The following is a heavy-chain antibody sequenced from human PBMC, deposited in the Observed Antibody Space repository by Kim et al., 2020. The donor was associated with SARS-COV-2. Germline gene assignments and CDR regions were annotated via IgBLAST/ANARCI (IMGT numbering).Heavy chain of an antibody. V-gene: IGHV4-39*01. J-gene: IGHJ4*02. Sequence: SETLSLTCTVSGGSISSSSYYWGWIRQPPGKGLEWIGSIYYSGSTYYNPSLKSRVTISVDTSKNQFSLKLSSVTAADTAVYYCAGNYYDSSGYYYGYYFDYWGQGTLVTVSS. CDR1: GGSISSSSYY. CDR2: IYYSGST. CDR3: AGNYYDSSGYYYGYYFDY. D-gene: IGHD3-22*01.